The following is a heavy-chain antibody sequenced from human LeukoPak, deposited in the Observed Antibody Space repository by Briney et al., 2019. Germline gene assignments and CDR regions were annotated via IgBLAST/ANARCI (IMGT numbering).Heavy chain of an antibody. CDR1: GFTFRSYA. D-gene: IGHD6-13*01. V-gene: IGHV3-30-3*01. CDR3: ARPGIAAAGTPPDYYYGMDV. CDR2: ISFDGNNA. Sequence: GGSLRLSCAASGFTFRSYAMHWVRQAPGKGLEWVAVISFDGNNAYYADSVKGRFTISRDNAKNSLYLQMNSLRAEDTAVYYCARPGIAAAGTPPDYYYGMDVWGQGTTVTVSS. J-gene: IGHJ6*02.